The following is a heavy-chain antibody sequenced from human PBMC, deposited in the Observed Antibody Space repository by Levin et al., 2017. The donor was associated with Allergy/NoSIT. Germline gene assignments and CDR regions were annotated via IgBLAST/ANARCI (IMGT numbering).Heavy chain of an antibody. CDR3: AREGGTDESSGPQLD. CDR2: IYYSGST. CDR1: GGSISSSSYY. J-gene: IGHJ4*02. Sequence: SQTLSLTCTVSGGSISSSSYYWGWIRQPPGKGLEWIGSIYYSGSTYYNPSLKSRVTISVDTSKNQFSLKLSSVTAADTAVYYCAREGGTDESSGPQLDWGQGTLVTVSS. D-gene: IGHD3-22*01. V-gene: IGHV4-39*07.